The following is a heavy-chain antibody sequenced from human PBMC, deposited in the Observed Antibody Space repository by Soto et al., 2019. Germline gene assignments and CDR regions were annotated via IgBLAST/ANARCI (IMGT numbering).Heavy chain of an antibody. CDR3: ARILQQLLFHWYFDL. CDR1: GGSISSGGYY. J-gene: IGHJ2*01. CDR2: IYYSGST. D-gene: IGHD2-2*01. Sequence: TLSLTCTVSGGSISSGGYYWSWIRQHPGKGMEWIGYIYYSGSTYYNPSLKSRVTISVDTSKNQFSLKLSSVTAADTAVYYCARILQQLLFHWYFDLWGRGTLVTVSS. V-gene: IGHV4-31*03.